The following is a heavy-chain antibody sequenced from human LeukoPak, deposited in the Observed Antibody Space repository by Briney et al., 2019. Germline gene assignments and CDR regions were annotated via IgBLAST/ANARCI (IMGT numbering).Heavy chain of an antibody. CDR3: AKAWGSYYYYGMDV. CDR2: IQQDGSEK. J-gene: IGHJ6*02. D-gene: IGHD3-16*01. V-gene: IGHV3-7*01. CDR1: GFTFSSYW. Sequence: GGSLRLSCAASGFTFSSYWMSWVRQAPGKGLEWVANIQQDGSEKYYVDSVKGRFTISRDNAKNSLYLQMNSLRAEDTAVYYCAKAWGSYYYYGMDVWGQGTTVTVSS.